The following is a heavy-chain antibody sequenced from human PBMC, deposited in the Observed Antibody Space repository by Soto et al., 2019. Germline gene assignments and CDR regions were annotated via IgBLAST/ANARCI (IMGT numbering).Heavy chain of an antibody. J-gene: IGHJ4*02. V-gene: IGHV3-30-3*01. D-gene: IGHD2-2*01. CDR3: VKGSLGSTRQADF. Sequence: GGSLRLSCAASGFTFSSYAMHWVRQAPGKGLEWVAGISNDGSNKYYADSLRGRFTISRDNSKDTLYLHMDSLRVEDTAVYYCVKGSLGSTRQADFWGQGTLVTVSS. CDR1: GFTFSSYA. CDR2: ISNDGSNK.